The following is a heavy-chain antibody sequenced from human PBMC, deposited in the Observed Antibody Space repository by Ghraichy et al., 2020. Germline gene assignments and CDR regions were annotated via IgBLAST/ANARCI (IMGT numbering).Heavy chain of an antibody. CDR3: ARTTYYYDSSGYQYYFDY. CDR1: GYTFTTYW. Sequence: GESLNISCKGSGYTFTTYWIGWVRQMPGRGLEWMGIIYPGDSDTRYSPSFQGQVTISADKSISTAYLQWSSLKASDTAMYYCARTTYYYDSSGYQYYFDYWGQGTLVTVSS. CDR2: IYPGDSDT. D-gene: IGHD3-22*01. J-gene: IGHJ4*02. V-gene: IGHV5-51*01.